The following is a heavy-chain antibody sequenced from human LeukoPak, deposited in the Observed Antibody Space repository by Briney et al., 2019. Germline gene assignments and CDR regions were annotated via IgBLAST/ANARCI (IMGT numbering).Heavy chain of an antibody. CDR1: GYTFTGYY. V-gene: IGHV1-2*02. CDR2: INPNSGGT. Sequence: GASVKVSCKASGYTFTGYYMHWVRQAPGQGLEWMGWINPNSGGTNYAQKFQGRVTMTRDTSISTAYMELSRLRSDDTAVYYCARPGGYSGYDYPFDYWGQGTLVTVSS. CDR3: ARPGGYSGYDYPFDY. D-gene: IGHD5-12*01. J-gene: IGHJ4*02.